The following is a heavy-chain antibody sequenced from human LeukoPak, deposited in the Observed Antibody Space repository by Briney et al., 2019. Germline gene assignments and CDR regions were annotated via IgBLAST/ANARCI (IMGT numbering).Heavy chain of an antibody. CDR2: INPSGGST. D-gene: IGHD3-22*01. CDR1: GYTFTSYY. CDR3: ARDPSPDSSGYYPDDY. J-gene: IGHJ4*02. V-gene: IGHV1-46*01. Sequence: GASVKVSCKASGYTFTSYYMHWVRQAPGQGLEWMGIINPSGGSTSYAQKSQGRVTMTRDTSTSTVYMELSSLRSEDTAVYYCARDPSPDSSGYYPDDYWGQGTLVTVSS.